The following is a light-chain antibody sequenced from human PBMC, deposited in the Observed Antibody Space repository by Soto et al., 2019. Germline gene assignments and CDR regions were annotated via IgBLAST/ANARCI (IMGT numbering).Light chain of an antibody. J-gene: IGKJ4*01. Sequence: EIVLTQSPGTLSLSPGERATLSCRASQSVSSSYLAWYQQKPGQAPRLLIYDASKRATGIPARFSGSGSGTDFTLTISRLEPEDFAVYYCQQYGSSPSTFGGGTKVDIK. CDR3: QQYGSSPST. V-gene: IGKV3-20*01. CDR2: DAS. CDR1: QSVSSSY.